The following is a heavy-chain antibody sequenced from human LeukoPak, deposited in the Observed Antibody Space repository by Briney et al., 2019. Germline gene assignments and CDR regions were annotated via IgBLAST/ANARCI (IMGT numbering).Heavy chain of an antibody. CDR2: MNPNRGNP. CDR3: ASWSSWSTSRGSFDY. D-gene: IGHD2-2*01. V-gene: IGHV1-8*01. Sequence: ASVKVSCKASGYTFTSYDINGVGQATGQGLEGVGWMNPNRGNPGYAQKFQGRVTMTRNTSISTAYMELRSMRSEDTAVYYCASWSSWSTSRGSFDYWGQGTLVTVSS. J-gene: IGHJ4*02. CDR1: GYTFTSYD.